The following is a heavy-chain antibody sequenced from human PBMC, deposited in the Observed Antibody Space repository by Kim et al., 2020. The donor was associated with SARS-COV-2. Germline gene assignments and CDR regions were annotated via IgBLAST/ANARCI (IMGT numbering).Heavy chain of an antibody. V-gene: IGHV1-18*01. CDR2: ISAYNGNT. CDR1: GYTFTSYG. J-gene: IGHJ6*02. Sequence: ASVKVSCKASGYTFTSYGISWVRQAPGQGLEWMGWISAYNGNTNYAQKLQGRVTMTTDTSTSTAYMELRSLRSDDTAVYYCARGPRIRYFDRSTLADYYYYGMDVWGQGTTVTVSS. CDR3: ARGPRIRYFDRSTLADYYYYGMDV. D-gene: IGHD3-9*01.